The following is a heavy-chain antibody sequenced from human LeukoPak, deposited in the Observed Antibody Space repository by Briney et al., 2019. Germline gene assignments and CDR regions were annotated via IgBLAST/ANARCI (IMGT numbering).Heavy chain of an antibody. D-gene: IGHD6-13*01. CDR1: GGSFSGYS. CDR3: ARSHSSSWYFNYYGMDV. V-gene: IGHV4-30-2*01. J-gene: IGHJ6*02. Sequence: PSETLSLTCGVYGGSFSGYSWSWIRQPPGKGLEWIGYIYHSGSTYYNPSLKSRVTISVDRSKNQFSLKLSSVTAADTAVYYCARSHSSSWYFNYYGMDVWGQGTTVTVSS. CDR2: IYHSGST.